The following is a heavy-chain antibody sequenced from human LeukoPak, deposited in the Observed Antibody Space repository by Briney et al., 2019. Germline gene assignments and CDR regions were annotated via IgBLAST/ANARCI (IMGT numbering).Heavy chain of an antibody. D-gene: IGHD4-11*01. CDR2: INAGSGNT. J-gene: IGHJ6*02. V-gene: IGHV1-3*01. CDR3: ARGRSPTTSYYYYGMDV. Sequence: ASVKVSCKASGYTFTSYAMHWVRQAPGQRLEWMGWINAGSGNTKYSQKFQGRVTITRDTSASTAYMELSSLRSEDTAVYYCARGRSPTTSYYYYGMDVWGQGTTVTVSS. CDR1: GYTFTSYA.